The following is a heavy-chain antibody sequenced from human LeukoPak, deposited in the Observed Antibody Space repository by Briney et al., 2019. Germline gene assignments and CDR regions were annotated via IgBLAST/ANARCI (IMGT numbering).Heavy chain of an antibody. CDR2: ISGSGGST. CDR3: AKGPGGYCTNGVCYPLDY. D-gene: IGHD2-8*01. J-gene: IGHJ4*02. V-gene: IGHV3-23*01. Sequence: GGSLRLSCAASGFTFSSYAMSWVRQAPGKGLEWVSAISGSGGSTYYADSVKGRFTISRDNSKNTLYLQMNSLRPEDTAVYYCAKGPGGYCTNGVCYPLDYWGQGTLVTVSS. CDR1: GFTFSSYA.